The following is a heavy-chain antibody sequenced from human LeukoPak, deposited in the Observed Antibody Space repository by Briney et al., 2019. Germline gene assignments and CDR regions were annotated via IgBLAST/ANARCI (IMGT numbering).Heavy chain of an antibody. CDR3: ATKQWLAPPPDS. J-gene: IGHJ4*02. CDR2: INTDGTVT. V-gene: IGHV3-74*01. Sequence: GGSLTLSCAAYGFTFSKYWLLWVRQAPGKGLESVSRINTDGTVTTYADSVKGRFTVSRDNDDNTMFLQMNSVRDEDTAVYYCATKQWLAPPPDSWGQGTPVTVSS. D-gene: IGHD6-19*01. CDR1: GFTFSKYW.